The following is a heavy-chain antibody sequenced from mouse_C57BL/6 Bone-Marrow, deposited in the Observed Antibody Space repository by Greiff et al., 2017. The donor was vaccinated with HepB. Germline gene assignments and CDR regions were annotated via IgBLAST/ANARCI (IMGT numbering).Heavy chain of an antibody. D-gene: IGHD1-1*01. V-gene: IGHV5-4*01. CDR3: ARDREYYYGSSYGDAMDY. J-gene: IGHJ4*01. CDR2: ISDGGSYT. Sequence: EVKVVESGGGLVKPGGSLKLSCAASGFTFSSYAMSWVRQTPEKRLEWVATISDGGSYTYYPDNVKGRFTISRDNAKNNLYLQMSHLKSEDTAMYHCARDREYYYGSSYGDAMDYWGQGTSVTVSS. CDR1: GFTFSSYA.